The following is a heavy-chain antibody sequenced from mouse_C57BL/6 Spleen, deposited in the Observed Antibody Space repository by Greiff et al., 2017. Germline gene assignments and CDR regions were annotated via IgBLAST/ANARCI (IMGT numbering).Heavy chain of an antibody. CDR2: IWRGGST. CDR1: GFSLTSYG. Sequence: VKLMESGPGLVQPSQSLSITCTVSGFSLTSYGVHWVRQSPGKGLEWLGVIWRGGSTDYNAAFMSRLSITKDNSKSQVFFKMNSLQADDTAIYXCAKKGYSDYAMDYWGQGTSVTVSS. CDR3: AKKGYSDYAMDY. J-gene: IGHJ4*01. D-gene: IGHD3-1*01. V-gene: IGHV2-5*01.